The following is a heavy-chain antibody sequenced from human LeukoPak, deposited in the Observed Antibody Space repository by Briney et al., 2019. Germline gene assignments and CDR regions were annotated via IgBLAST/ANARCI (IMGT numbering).Heavy chain of an antibody. J-gene: IGHJ4*02. Sequence: PGGSLRLSCTAAGFSLSMYWMSWVRQAPGKGLEWVANIRSDGVEKYYVDSVRGRFTISTDTAKNTLYLQMNSLRAEDTAVYYCARGGWELLESQFDYWGQGTLVTVSS. D-gene: IGHD1-26*01. CDR2: IRSDGVEK. CDR1: GFSLSMYW. CDR3: ARGGWELLESQFDY. V-gene: IGHV3-7*01.